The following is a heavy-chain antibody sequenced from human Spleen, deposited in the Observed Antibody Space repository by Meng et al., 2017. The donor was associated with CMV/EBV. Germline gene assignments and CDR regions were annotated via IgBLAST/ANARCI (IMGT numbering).Heavy chain of an antibody. CDR1: GDSVSSGDYY. D-gene: IGHD3-22*01. CDR2: INYIGST. CDR3: VRYYDTRGDAFDI. V-gene: IGHV4-61*08. J-gene: IGHJ3*02. Sequence: GSLRLSCTVSGDSVSSGDYYWSWIRQPPGKGLEWIGYINYIGSTDDNPSLKSRVPMSVDTSKNQFSLRLSSVTAADTAVYYCVRYYDTRGDAFDIWGQGTMVTVSS.